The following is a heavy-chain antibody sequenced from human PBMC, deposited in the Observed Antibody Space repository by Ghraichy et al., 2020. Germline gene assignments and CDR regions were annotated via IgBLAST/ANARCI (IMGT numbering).Heavy chain of an antibody. J-gene: IGHJ6*02. D-gene: IGHD2-2*01. CDR1: GGSISSSNW. CDR2: IYHRGST. V-gene: IGHV4-4*02. CDR3: ARSSVPAAYYYYGMDV. Sequence: SETLSLTCAVSGGSISSSNWWSWVRQPPGKGLEWIGEIYHRGSTNYNPSLKSRVTISVDKSKNQFSLKLSSVTAADTAVYYCARSSVPAAYYYYGMDVWGQGTTVTVSS.